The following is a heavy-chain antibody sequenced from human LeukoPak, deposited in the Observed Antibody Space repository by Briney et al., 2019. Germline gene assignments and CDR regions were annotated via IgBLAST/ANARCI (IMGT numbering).Heavy chain of an antibody. CDR1: GYAFIGYY. V-gene: IGHV1-2*02. D-gene: IGHD3-10*01. J-gene: IGHJ1*01. Sequence: GASVKVSCKASGYAFIGYYMHWVRQAPGQGLEWMGWLNPNSGGTNYAQKFQGRVTMTRDTSISTAYMELSRLKSDDTAVYYCTRRGPEFGALLIGGAEYFQHWGQGTLVTVSS. CDR3: TRRGPEFGALLIGGAEYFQH. CDR2: LNPNSGGT.